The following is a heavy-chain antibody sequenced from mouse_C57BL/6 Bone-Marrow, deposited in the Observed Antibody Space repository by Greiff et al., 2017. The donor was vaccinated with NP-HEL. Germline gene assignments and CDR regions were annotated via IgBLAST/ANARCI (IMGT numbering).Heavy chain of an antibody. D-gene: IGHD1-1*01. J-gene: IGHJ2*01. Sequence: QVQLQQSGAELARPGASVKLSCKASGYTFTSYGISWVKQRTGQGLEWIGEIYPRSGNTYYNEKFKGKATLTADKSSSTAYMELRSLTSEDSAVYFCARGDYYGSTFYYWGPGTTLTVSS. CDR2: IYPRSGNT. CDR3: ARGDYYGSTFYY. V-gene: IGHV1-81*01. CDR1: GYTFTSYG.